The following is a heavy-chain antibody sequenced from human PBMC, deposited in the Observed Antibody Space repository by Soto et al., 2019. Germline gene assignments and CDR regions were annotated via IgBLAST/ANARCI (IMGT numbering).Heavy chain of an antibody. J-gene: IGHJ4*02. Sequence: SETLSLTCTVSGDSVSSVGFHWAWLRRPPGKGLEWIGYIYNGGSTYYRPSLESRMHISLDATRNHYSLRLTSVTAADTAVYFCARAPVGLDTISYFDYWGQGKLVTVSS. CDR2: IYNGGST. CDR3: ARAPVGLDTISYFDY. V-gene: IGHV4-30-4*01. D-gene: IGHD3-3*01. CDR1: GDSVSSVGFH.